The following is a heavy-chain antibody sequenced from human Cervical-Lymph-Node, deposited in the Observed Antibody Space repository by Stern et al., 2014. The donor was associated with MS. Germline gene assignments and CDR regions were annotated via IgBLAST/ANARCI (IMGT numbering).Heavy chain of an antibody. CDR1: GFTFSYHA. Sequence: MQLVESGGGVVQPGRSLRLSCAASGFTFSYHAMHWVRQAPGKGLEWVAVISYDGSDNYDDGSVKGRFTLARDKSKNTLYLQMNSLRAEDTAVYYCARGGAVTSSEYYFDYWGQGTLVTVSS. CDR2: ISYDGSDN. CDR3: ARGGAVTSSEYYFDY. D-gene: IGHD4-17*01. V-gene: IGHV3-30*01. J-gene: IGHJ4*02.